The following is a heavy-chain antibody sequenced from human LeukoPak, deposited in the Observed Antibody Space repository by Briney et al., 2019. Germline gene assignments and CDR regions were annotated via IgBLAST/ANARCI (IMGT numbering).Heavy chain of an antibody. CDR2: IYYSGST. CDR1: GGSISSSSYY. D-gene: IGHD5-24*01. Sequence: SETLSPTCTVSGGSISSSSYYWGWIRQPPGKGLEWIGSIYYSGSTYYNPSLKSRVTISVDTSKNQFSLKLSSVTAADTAVYYCARVGRDGYNWKNFDYWGQGTLVTVSS. J-gene: IGHJ4*02. CDR3: ARVGRDGYNWKNFDY. V-gene: IGHV4-39*07.